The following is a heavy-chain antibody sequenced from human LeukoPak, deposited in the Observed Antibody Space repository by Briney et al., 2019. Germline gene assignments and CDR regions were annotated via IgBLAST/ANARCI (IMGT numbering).Heavy chain of an antibody. CDR3: ARGGNYDILTGYYTGYYFDY. J-gene: IGHJ4*02. CDR1: GGSISTYY. D-gene: IGHD3-9*01. CDR2: IHTSGST. Sequence: SETLSLTCTVSGGSISTYYWSWIRQPPGKGLEWIGRIHTSGSTNFNPSLRSRVTMSVATSKNQFSMKLTSVTAADTAVYYCARGGNYDILTGYYTGYYFDYWGQGTLVTVSS. V-gene: IGHV4-4*07.